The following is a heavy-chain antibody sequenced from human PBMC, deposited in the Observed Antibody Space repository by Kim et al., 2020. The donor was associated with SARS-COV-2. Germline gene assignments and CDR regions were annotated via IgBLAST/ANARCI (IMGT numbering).Heavy chain of an antibody. Sequence: GGSLRLYCAASGFTFSSYSMNWVRQAPGKGLEWVSSISSSSSYIYYADSVKGRFTISRDNAKNSLYLQMNSLRAEDTAVYYCARGLSGWYYFDYWGQGTLVTISS. CDR2: ISSSSSYI. V-gene: IGHV3-21*01. D-gene: IGHD6-19*01. CDR3: ARGLSGWYYFDY. CDR1: GFTFSSYS. J-gene: IGHJ4*02.